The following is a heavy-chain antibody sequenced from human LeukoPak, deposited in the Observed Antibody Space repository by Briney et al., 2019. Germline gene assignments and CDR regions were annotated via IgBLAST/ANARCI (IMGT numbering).Heavy chain of an antibody. CDR1: GFKFSSYG. J-gene: IGHJ4*02. Sequence: GGSLRLSCAASGFKFSSYGMHWVRQAPGKGLEWVAFISYDGSNKYYADSVKGRFTISRDNSKNTLFLQMNGLRAEDTALFYCARASDTSTPDYWGQGTLVTVSS. D-gene: IGHD5-18*01. CDR2: ISYDGSNK. V-gene: IGHV3-30*03. CDR3: ARASDTSTPDY.